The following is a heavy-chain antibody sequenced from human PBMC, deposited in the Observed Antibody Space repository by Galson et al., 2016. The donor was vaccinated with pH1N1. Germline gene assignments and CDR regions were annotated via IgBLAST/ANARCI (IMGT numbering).Heavy chain of an antibody. CDR3: AAQTVGATTVFDL. J-gene: IGHJ2*01. Sequence: TLSLTCSVSSGSINGDTDYWNWIRQPAGKGLEWIGRVSGTGSTNYNPSLKSRVTISIATSNNQFSLKMASVTAADTAVYYCAAQTVGATTVFDLWGPGTKVIVSS. V-gene: IGHV4-61*02. CDR1: SGSINGDTDY. D-gene: IGHD1-26*01. CDR2: VSGTGST.